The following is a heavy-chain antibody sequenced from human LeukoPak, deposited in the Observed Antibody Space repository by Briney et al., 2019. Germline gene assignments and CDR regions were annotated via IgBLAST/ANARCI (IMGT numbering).Heavy chain of an antibody. CDR1: GRSISSYY. J-gene: IGHJ3*02. CDR3: ARVDCSGGSCYAFDI. CDR2: IYYSGST. Sequence: SETLSLTCTVSGRSISSYYWNWIRQPPGKGLEWIGYIYYSGSTNYNPSLKSRVTISVDTSKNQFSLKLSSVTAADTAVYYCARVDCSGGSCYAFDIWGQGTMVTVSS. D-gene: IGHD2-15*01. V-gene: IGHV4-59*01.